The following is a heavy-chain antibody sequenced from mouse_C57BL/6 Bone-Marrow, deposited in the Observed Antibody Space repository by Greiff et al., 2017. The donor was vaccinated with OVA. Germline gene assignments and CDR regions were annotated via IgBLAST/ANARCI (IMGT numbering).Heavy chain of an antibody. V-gene: IGHV1-54*01. CDR2: INPGSGGT. CDR3: ARGGGYYVGY. CDR1: GYAFTNYL. Sequence: QVQLQQSGAELVRPGTSVKVSCKASGYAFTNYLIEWVKQRPGQGLEWIGVINPGSGGTNYHKKFKGKATLTADKSSSTAYMQLSSLTSEDSAVYFCARGGGYYVGYWGQGTTLTVSS. D-gene: IGHD1-1*02. J-gene: IGHJ2*01.